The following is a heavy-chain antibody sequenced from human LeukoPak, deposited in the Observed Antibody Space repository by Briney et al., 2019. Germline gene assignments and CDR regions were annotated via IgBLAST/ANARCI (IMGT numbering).Heavy chain of an antibody. V-gene: IGHV3-21*05. J-gene: IGHJ4*02. Sequence: GESLRLSCSASGFTFSSYTMHWVRQAPGKGLEWVSYISSSSSYTNYADSVKGRFTISRDNAKNSLYLQMNSLRAEDTAVYYCARTWFGELLQLYYFDYWGQGTLVTVSS. CDR3: ARTWFGELLQLYYFDY. D-gene: IGHD3-10*01. CDR2: ISSSSSYT. CDR1: GFTFSSYT.